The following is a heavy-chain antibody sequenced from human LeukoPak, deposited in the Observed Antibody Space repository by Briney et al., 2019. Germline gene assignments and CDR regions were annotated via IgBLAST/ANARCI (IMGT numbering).Heavy chain of an antibody. Sequence: SVKVSCKASGYTFTCYYMHWVRQAPGQGLEWMGWINPNSGGTNYAQKFQGRVTMTRDTSISTAYMELSRLRSDDTAVHYCASADCGGDCYSDYWGQGTLVTVSS. J-gene: IGHJ4*02. CDR3: ASADCGGDCYSDY. D-gene: IGHD2-21*02. CDR2: INPNSGGT. V-gene: IGHV1-2*02. CDR1: GYTFTCYY.